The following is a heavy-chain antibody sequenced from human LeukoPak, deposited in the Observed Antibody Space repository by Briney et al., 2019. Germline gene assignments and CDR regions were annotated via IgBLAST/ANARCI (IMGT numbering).Heavy chain of an antibody. Sequence: ASVKVSCKASGYTFTSYPISWVRQAPGQGLERMGWITTYNGNTNYAQKLQGRVTMTTDTSTSTAYMDLRGLRSDDTAVYYCARAYSYGSDYYYGMDVWGQGTTVTVSS. J-gene: IGHJ6*02. CDR3: ARAYSYGSDYYYGMDV. D-gene: IGHD5-18*01. V-gene: IGHV1-18*01. CDR1: GYTFTSYP. CDR2: ITTYNGNT.